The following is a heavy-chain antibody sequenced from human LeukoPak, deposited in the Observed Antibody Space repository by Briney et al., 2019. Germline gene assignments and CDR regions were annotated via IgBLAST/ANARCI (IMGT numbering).Heavy chain of an antibody. CDR3: ARGGKSAAGTGYNWFDP. CDR1: GFTFSSYS. CDR2: INSDGSST. V-gene: IGHV3-74*01. Sequence: GGSLRLSCAASGFTFSSYSMNWVRQAPGKGLVWVSRINSDGSSTSYADSVKGRFTISRDNAKNTLYLQMNSLRAEDTAVYYCARGGKSAAGTGYNWFDPWGQGTLVTVSS. D-gene: IGHD6-13*01. J-gene: IGHJ5*02.